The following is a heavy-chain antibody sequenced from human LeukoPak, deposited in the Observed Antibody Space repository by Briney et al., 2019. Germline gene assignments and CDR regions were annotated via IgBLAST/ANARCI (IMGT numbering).Heavy chain of an antibody. V-gene: IGHV1-69*04. J-gene: IGHJ5*02. CDR1: GGTFSSYA. CDR2: IIPILGIA. D-gene: IGHD2-2*01. Sequence: SVKVSCKASGGTFSSYAISWVRQAPGQGLEWMGRIIPILGIANYAQKFQGRVTIPADKSTNTAYMELSSLRSEDTAMYYCARVYCSRTSCYNWFDPWGQGTLVTVSS. CDR3: ARVYCSRTSCYNWFDP.